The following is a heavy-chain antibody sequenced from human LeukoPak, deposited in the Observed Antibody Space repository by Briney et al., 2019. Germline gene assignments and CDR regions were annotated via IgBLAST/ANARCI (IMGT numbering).Heavy chain of an antibody. CDR2: IWYDGSNK. V-gene: IGHV3-33*01. D-gene: IGHD4-17*01. CDR3: AREGTVTTPWAFDI. J-gene: IGHJ3*02. Sequence: PGGSLRLSCAASGLTFSSYGMHWVRQAPGKGLEWVAVIWYDGSNKYYADSVKGRFTISRDNSKNTLYLQMNSLRAEDTAVYYCAREGTVTTPWAFDIWGQGTMVTVSS. CDR1: GLTFSSYG.